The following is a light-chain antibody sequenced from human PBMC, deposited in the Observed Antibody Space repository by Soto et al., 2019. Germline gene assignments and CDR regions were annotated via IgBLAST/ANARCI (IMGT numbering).Light chain of an antibody. V-gene: IGKV3-15*01. CDR1: QSVSSN. CDR2: GAS. Sequence: EIVMTQSPATLSVSPGERATLSCRASQSVSSNLAWYPQKPGQAPRLLIYGASTRATGIPARFSGSGSGTEFTLTFSSLQFEDFAVYYCQQYNKWPLWTFGQGTKVDIK. J-gene: IGKJ1*01. CDR3: QQYNKWPLWT.